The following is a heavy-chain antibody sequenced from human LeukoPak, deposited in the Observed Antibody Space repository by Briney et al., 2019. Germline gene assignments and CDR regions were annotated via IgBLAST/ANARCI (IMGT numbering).Heavy chain of an antibody. CDR2: IYYSGST. CDR1: GGSISSSSYY. V-gene: IGHV4-39*01. D-gene: IGHD6-19*01. J-gene: IGHJ4*02. CDR3: ARIDFSSGWKFDF. Sequence: PSETLSLTCTVSGGSISSSSYYWGWIRQPPGRGLEWIGNIYYSGSTYYNPSLKSRVTISVDTSKNHFSLKLSSVTAADTAVYYCARIDFSSGWKFDFWGQGTLATVSS.